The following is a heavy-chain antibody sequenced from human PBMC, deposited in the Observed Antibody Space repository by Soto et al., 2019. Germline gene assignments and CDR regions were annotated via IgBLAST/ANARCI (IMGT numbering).Heavy chain of an antibody. CDR3: ARGWVRYFDWLLHFDY. Sequence: QVQLQQWGAGLLKPSETLSLTCAVYGGSFSGYYWCWIRQPPGKGLEWIGEINHSGSTNYNPSLKSRVTISVDTSKNQFSLKLSSVTAADTAVYYCARGWVRYFDWLLHFDYWGQGTLVTVSS. V-gene: IGHV4-34*01. CDR1: GGSFSGYY. J-gene: IGHJ4*02. D-gene: IGHD3-9*01. CDR2: INHSGST.